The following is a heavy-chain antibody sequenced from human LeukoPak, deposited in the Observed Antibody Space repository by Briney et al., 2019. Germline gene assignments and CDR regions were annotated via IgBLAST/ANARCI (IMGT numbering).Heavy chain of an antibody. J-gene: IGHJ4*02. D-gene: IGHD3-22*01. Sequence: TSETLSLTCAVYGGSFSGYYWSWIRQPPGKGLEWIGEINHSGSTNYNPSLKSRVTISVDTSKNQFSLKLSSVTAADTAVYYCARWGYYDSSGYFPYWGQGTLVTVSS. V-gene: IGHV4-34*01. CDR2: INHSGST. CDR3: ARWGYYDSSGYFPY. CDR1: GGSFSGYY.